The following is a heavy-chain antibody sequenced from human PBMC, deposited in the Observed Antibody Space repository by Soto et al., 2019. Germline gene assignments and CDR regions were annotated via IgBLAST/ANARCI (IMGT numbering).Heavy chain of an antibody. J-gene: IGHJ4*02. CDR2: ISYDGSNK. CDR3: AKDGSRSPRRDGYNTYYFDY. V-gene: IGHV3-30*18. CDR1: GFTFSSYG. Sequence: GGSLRLSCAASGFTFSSYGMHWVRQAPGKGLEWVAVISYDGSNKYYADSVKGRFTISRDNSKSTLYLQMNSLRAEDAAVYYCAKDGSRSPRRDGYNTYYFDYWGQGTLVTVSS. D-gene: IGHD5-12*01.